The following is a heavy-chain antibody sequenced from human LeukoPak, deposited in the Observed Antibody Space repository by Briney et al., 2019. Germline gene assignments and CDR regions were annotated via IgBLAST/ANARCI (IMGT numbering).Heavy chain of an antibody. CDR1: GGSISSSSYY. J-gene: IGHJ6*02. D-gene: IGHD2-2*01. CDR2: IYYSGNT. Sequence: SETLSLTCIVSGGSISSSSYYWGWIRQPPGKGLEWIGSIYYSGNTYYNPSLRSRVSISVDTSKNQFSLKLSSVAAADTAVYYCARGRCSSTSCYYGLDYYGMDVWGQGTTVTVSS. CDR3: ARGRCSSTSCYYGLDYYGMDV. V-gene: IGHV4-39*02.